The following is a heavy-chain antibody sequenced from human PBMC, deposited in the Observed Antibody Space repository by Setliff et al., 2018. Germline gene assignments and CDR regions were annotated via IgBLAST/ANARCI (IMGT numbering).Heavy chain of an antibody. Sequence: SETLSLTCTVSGGSMSSGPNYWSWIRQPAGRGLEWVGRVYSSVYSSGITSYNPSLKSRVTISMDTSKSQFSLGLTSVTAADTAVYYCARESAGDESVRHLYYTDVWGRGTTVTVSS. CDR2: VYSSVYSSGIT. CDR3: ARESAGDESVRHLYYTDV. D-gene: IGHD1-1*01. J-gene: IGHJ6*03. CDR1: GGSMSSGPNY. V-gene: IGHV4-61*02.